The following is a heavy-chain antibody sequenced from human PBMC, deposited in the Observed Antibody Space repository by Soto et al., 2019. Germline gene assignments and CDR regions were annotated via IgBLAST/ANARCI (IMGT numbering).Heavy chain of an antibody. D-gene: IGHD5-12*01. CDR3: ARVARWLRLESLDY. CDR1: GGSISSSSYY. J-gene: IGHJ4*02. CDR2: INHSRST. V-gene: IGHV4-39*07. Sequence: SETLSLTCTVSGGSISSSSYYWGWIRQPPGKGLEWIGEINHSRSTNYNPSLKSRVTISVDTSKNQFSLKLSSVTAADTAVYYCARVARWLRLESLDYWGQGTLVTVSS.